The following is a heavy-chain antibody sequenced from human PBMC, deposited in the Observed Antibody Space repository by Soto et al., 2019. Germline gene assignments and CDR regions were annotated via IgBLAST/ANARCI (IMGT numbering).Heavy chain of an antibody. J-gene: IGHJ3*01. CDR1: RFNFRSYA. V-gene: IGHV3-23*01. D-gene: IGHD2-2*01. CDR2: NSSNCENT. Sequence: GSLRLSCSASRFNFRSYAKRWVRQAPGKGVEWVLINSSNCENTYPTGATNYTGSVRGRFSISRDNSKKTLYLQMSSLRADDTAVYFCTKALYCSSTSCYSGGDSFHVWGQGTMVTVSS. CDR3: TKALYCSSTSCYSGGDSFHV.